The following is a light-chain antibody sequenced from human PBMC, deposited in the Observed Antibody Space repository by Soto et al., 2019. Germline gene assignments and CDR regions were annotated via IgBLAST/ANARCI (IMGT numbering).Light chain of an antibody. J-gene: IGKJ5*01. CDR2: GAS. Sequence: EIVLTRSPATLSLSPGERATLSCRASQSVSSYLAWYQQKSGRAPRVLIYGASNRATGIPDRFSGSGSGTDFTLTITRLEPEDFAVYFCQQYGSSPRTFGQGTRLEIK. V-gene: IGKV3-20*01. CDR1: QSVSSY. CDR3: QQYGSSPRT.